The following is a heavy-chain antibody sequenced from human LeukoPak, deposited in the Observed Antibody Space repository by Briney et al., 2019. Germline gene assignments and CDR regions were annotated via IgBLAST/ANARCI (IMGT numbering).Heavy chain of an antibody. CDR2: ISSSSSYI. CDR3: ARGIIGYDAFDI. D-gene: IGHD5-12*01. V-gene: IGHV3-21*01. CDR1: GFTFSSYS. J-gene: IGHJ3*02. Sequence: GGSLRLSCAASGFTFSSYSMNWVRQAPGKGLEWVSSISSSSSYIYYADSVKGRFTISRDNAKNSLYLQMNSQRAEDTAVYYCARGIIGYDAFDIWGQGTMVTVSS.